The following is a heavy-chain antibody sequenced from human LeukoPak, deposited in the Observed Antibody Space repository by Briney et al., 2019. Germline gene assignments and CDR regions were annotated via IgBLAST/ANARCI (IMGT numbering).Heavy chain of an antibody. CDR3: AREDVVVAAMLYYYYGMDV. CDR1: GFTFSSYS. J-gene: IGHJ6*02. D-gene: IGHD2-15*01. Sequence: GGSLRLSCAASGFTFSSYSMNWVRQAPGKGLEWVSSISSSSSYIYYADSVKGRFTISRDNAKNSLYLQMNILRAEDTAVYYCAREDVVVAAMLYYYYGMDVWGQGTTVTVSS. CDR2: ISSSSSYI. V-gene: IGHV3-21*01.